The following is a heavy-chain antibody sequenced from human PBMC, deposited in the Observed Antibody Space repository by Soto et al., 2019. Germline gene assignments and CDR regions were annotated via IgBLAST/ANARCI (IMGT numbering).Heavy chain of an antibody. J-gene: IGHJ5*02. V-gene: IGHV4-39*01. CDR3: ANARGDSSGENWFDP. Sequence: SETLCLTCTVSGGSISSSSYYWGWIRQPPGKGLEWIGSIYYSGSTYYNPSLKSRVTISVDTSKNQFSLKLSSVTAADTAVYYCANARGDSSGENWFDPWGQGTLVTVS. D-gene: IGHD3-22*01. CDR1: GGSISSSSYY. CDR2: IYYSGST.